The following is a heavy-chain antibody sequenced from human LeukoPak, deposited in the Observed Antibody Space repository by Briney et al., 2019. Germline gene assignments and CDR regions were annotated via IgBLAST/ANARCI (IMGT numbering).Heavy chain of an antibody. CDR3: ARDSRYYDYVWGSYRYLDY. CDR2: INSDGSST. CDR1: GFTFSSYW. Sequence: HPGGSLRLSCAASGFTFSSYWMHWVRQAPGKGLVWVSRINSDGSSTSYADSVKGRFTISRDNAKNTLYLQMNSLRAEGTAVYYCARDSRYYDYVWGSYRYLDYWGQGTLVTVSS. J-gene: IGHJ4*02. V-gene: IGHV3-74*01. D-gene: IGHD3-16*02.